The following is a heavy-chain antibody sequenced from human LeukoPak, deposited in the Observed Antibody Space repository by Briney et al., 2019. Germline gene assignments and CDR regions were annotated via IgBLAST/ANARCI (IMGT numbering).Heavy chain of an antibody. D-gene: IGHD4-17*01. V-gene: IGHV3-9*01. CDR2: INWNSDNI. J-gene: IGHJ4*02. Sequence: SGGSLRLSCAASGFTFDGYAMHWVRQAPGKGLEWVSGINWNSDNIGYADSVKGRFTISRDNAKNSLYLQMNSLRAEDTALYYCAKDWAATVRGTDYWGQGTLVTVSS. CDR3: AKDWAATVRGTDY. CDR1: GFTFDGYA.